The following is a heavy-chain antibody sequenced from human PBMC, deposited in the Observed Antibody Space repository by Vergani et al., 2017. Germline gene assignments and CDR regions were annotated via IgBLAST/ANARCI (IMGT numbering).Heavy chain of an antibody. CDR1: GGSFSGYY. CDR2: INHSGST. Sequence: QVQLQQWGAGLLKPSETLSLTCAVYGGSFSGYYWSWIRQPPGKGLEWIGEINHSGSTNYNPSLKSRVTISVDTSKNQFSLKLSPVTAADTAVYYCARGRRVRLVGRYFDLWGRGTLVTVSS. V-gene: IGHV4-34*01. J-gene: IGHJ2*01. D-gene: IGHD6-19*01. CDR3: ARGRRVRLVGRYFDL.